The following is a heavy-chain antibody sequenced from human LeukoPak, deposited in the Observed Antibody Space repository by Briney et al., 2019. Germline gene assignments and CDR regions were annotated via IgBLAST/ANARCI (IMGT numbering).Heavy chain of an antibody. Sequence: PGGSLRLSCAASGFTFSSYGMHWVRQAPGKGLEWVAFIRYDGSNKYYADSAKGRFTISRDNARNTLYLEMNSLRAEDTAVYYCARVGIGRYSFDSWGQGTLVTVSS. CDR3: ARVGIGRYSFDS. CDR2: IRYDGSNK. J-gene: IGHJ4*02. V-gene: IGHV3-30*02. D-gene: IGHD1-26*01. CDR1: GFTFSSYG.